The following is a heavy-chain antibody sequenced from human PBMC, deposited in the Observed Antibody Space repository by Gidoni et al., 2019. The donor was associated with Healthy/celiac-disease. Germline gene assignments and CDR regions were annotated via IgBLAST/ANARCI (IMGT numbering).Heavy chain of an antibody. D-gene: IGHD6-13*01. CDR2: INAGNGNT. CDR3: ARAPSIAAAGPSDY. Sequence: QVQLVQSGPAVKKPGASVKVSCKASGYTFTSYAMHWVRQAPGHRLEWMGWINAGNGNTQSSQKFQGRVPITRDTSASTAYMELSSLRSEDTAVYYCARAPSIAAAGPSDYWGQGTLVTVSS. CDR1: GYTFTSYA. V-gene: IGHV1-3*01. J-gene: IGHJ4*02.